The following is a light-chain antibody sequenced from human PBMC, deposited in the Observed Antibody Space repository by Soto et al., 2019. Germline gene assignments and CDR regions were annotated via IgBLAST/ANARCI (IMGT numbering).Light chain of an antibody. CDR2: EVT. J-gene: IGLJ3*02. V-gene: IGLV2-8*01. CDR1: SSDVGGYNY. Sequence: QSALTQPPSASGSPGRSVTISCTGASSDVGGYNYVSWCQQHPGKAPKLMIYEVTKRPSGVPDRFSGSKSGNTASLTVSGLQAEDEADYYCSSYAGSNNLVFGGGTKVTVL. CDR3: SSYAGSNNLV.